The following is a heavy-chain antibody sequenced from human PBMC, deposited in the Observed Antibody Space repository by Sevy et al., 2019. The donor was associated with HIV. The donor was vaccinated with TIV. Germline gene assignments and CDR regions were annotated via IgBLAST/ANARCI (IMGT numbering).Heavy chain of an antibody. J-gene: IGHJ4*02. Sequence: GGSLRLSCAASGITFSSDEMNWVRQAPGKGLEWVSYISGSGSIIYYADSVKGRFTISRDNTKNSLYLQMNSLRAEDTAFYYCARGAAYTNSWRPKGFDYWGQGTLVTVSS. CDR2: ISGSGSII. V-gene: IGHV3-48*03. D-gene: IGHD6-13*01. CDR3: ARGAAYTNSWRPKGFDY. CDR1: GITFSSDE.